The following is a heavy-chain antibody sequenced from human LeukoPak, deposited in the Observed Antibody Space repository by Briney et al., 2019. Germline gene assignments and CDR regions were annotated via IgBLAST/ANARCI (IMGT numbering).Heavy chain of an antibody. D-gene: IGHD1-26*01. V-gene: IGHV1-2*02. Sequence: GASVKVSCKASGYTFTGYYMHWVRQAPGQGLEWMGWINPNSGGTNYAQKFQGRVTITADESTSTAYMELSSLRSEDTAVYYCARRSVGRAYYFDYWGQGTLVTVSS. J-gene: IGHJ4*02. CDR2: INPNSGGT. CDR1: GYTFTGYY. CDR3: ARRSVGRAYYFDY.